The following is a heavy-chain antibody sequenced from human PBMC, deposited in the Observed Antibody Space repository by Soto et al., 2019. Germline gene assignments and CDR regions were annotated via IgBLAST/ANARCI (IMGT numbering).Heavy chain of an antibody. D-gene: IGHD4-17*01. CDR3: ASGLPGYVDN. J-gene: IGHJ4*02. CDR1: GYSFTSYS. CDR2: INAGSGYT. Sequence: QVQLVQSGAEVKKPGASVKVSGMASGYSFTSYSMHWVRQAPGQRLEWLGWINAGSGYTAYSQKFQGRVTLTRDTSAATAYMELSSLRSEDTAVYYCASGLPGYVDNWGQGTLVTVSS. V-gene: IGHV1-3*01.